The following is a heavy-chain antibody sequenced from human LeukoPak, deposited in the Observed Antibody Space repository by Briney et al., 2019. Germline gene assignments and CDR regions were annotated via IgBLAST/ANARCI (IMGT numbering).Heavy chain of an antibody. J-gene: IGHJ4*02. D-gene: IGHD2-15*01. CDR1: GYTFTGYY. CDR2: INPNNGGT. Sequence: GASVKVSCKASGYTFTGYYMHWVRQAPGQGLEWMGWINPNNGGTNYAQKFQGRVTMTRDTSISTAYMELSRLRSDDTAVYYCARGVVVAATPFDYWGQGTLVTVSS. CDR3: ARGVVVAATPFDY. V-gene: IGHV1-2*02.